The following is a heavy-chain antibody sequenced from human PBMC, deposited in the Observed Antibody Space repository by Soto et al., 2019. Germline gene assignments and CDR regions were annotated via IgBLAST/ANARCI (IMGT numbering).Heavy chain of an antibody. CDR2: IYQSGST. CDR1: GDSISSGGYS. CDR3: ARVANRYYDIVTGSPDY. V-gene: IGHV4-30-2*01. D-gene: IGHD3-9*01. Sequence: SETLSLTCAVSGDSISSGGYSWTWIRQPPGKGLEWIGHIYQSGSTLYNPSLESRVAISVDKSKNLFSLDLSSVTAEDTAVYYCARVANRYYDIVTGSPDYWGQGTLVTVSS. J-gene: IGHJ4*02.